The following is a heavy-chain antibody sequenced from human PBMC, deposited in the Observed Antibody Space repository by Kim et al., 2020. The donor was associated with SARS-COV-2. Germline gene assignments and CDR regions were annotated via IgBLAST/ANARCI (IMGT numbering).Heavy chain of an antibody. CDR1: GYTFTSYY. J-gene: IGHJ5*02. Sequence: ASVKVSCKASGYTFTSYYMHWVRQAPGQGLEWMGIINPSGGSTSYAQKFQGRVTMTRDTSTSTVYMELSSLRSEDTAVYYCARDPGITIFGVVTDGWFDPWGQGTLVTVSS. CDR2: INPSGGST. CDR3: ARDPGITIFGVVTDGWFDP. V-gene: IGHV1-46*01. D-gene: IGHD3-3*01.